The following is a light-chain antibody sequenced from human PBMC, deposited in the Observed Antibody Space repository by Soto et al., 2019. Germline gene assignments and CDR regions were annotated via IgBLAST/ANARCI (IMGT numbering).Light chain of an antibody. Sequence: EIVLTQSPVTLSLSPGERATLSCRASQSVSKYLAWYQQKPGQAPRLLIYDASNRAAGIPARFSGSGSGTDFTLTISSLEPEDFAVYYRQQRSNWRGTFGGGTKVEIK. CDR1: QSVSKY. J-gene: IGKJ4*01. V-gene: IGKV3-11*01. CDR3: QQRSNWRGT. CDR2: DAS.